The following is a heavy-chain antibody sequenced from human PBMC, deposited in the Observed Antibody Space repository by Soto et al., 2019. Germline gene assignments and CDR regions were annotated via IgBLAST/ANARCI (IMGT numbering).Heavy chain of an antibody. CDR2: ISYDGSNK. Sequence: PGGSLRLSCAASGFTFSSYGMHWVRQAPGKGLEWVAVISYDGSNKYYADSVKGRFTISRDNSKNTLYLQMNSLRAEDTAVYYCAKDFQWIQLWPYYYYGMDVWGQGTTVTVSS. CDR3: AKDFQWIQLWPYYYYGMDV. CDR1: GFTFSSYG. J-gene: IGHJ6*02. D-gene: IGHD5-18*01. V-gene: IGHV3-30*18.